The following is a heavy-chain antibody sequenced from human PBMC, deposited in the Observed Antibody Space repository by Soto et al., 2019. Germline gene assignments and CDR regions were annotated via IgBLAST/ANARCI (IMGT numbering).Heavy chain of an antibody. Sequence: GGSLRLSCEVSGFTFNEHYMSWIRQAPGKGQKWNSYNSNNNPYTISAASVRGRFTISRDNGNNSLYLQMTSLRVEDTAVYFCARHMRQGSNRPDYWGQGTLVTVSS. J-gene: IGHJ4*02. V-gene: IGHV3-11*06. CDR2: NSNNNPYT. D-gene: IGHD6-13*01. CDR3: ARHMRQGSNRPDY. CDR1: GFTFNEHY.